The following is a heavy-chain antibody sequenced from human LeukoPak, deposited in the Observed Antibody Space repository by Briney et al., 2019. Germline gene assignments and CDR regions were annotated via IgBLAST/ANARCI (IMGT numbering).Heavy chain of an antibody. CDR1: GFTFDDYG. CDR3: ARAILRWLQFDY. CDR2: INWNGGST. J-gene: IGHJ4*02. D-gene: IGHD5-24*01. Sequence: PGGSLRLSCAASGFTFDDYGMSWVRQAPGKGLEWVSGINWNGGSTGYADSVKGRFTISRDNAKNSLYLQMNSLRAEDTAVYYCARAILRWLQFDYWGQGTLVTVSS. V-gene: IGHV3-20*04.